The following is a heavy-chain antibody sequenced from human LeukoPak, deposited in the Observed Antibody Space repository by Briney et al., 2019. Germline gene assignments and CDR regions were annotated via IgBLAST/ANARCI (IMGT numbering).Heavy chain of an antibody. V-gene: IGHV3-30*18. Sequence: PGGSLRLSCAASEFTFSSYWMSWVRQAPGKGLEWVAAISYDGSNKHYADSVKGRFTISRDNSKNTLSLQMNSLRAADTAVYYCAKAAKYYYDSSDYYDYWGQGTLVTVSS. J-gene: IGHJ4*02. CDR3: AKAAKYYYDSSDYYDY. CDR2: ISYDGSNK. D-gene: IGHD3-22*01. CDR1: EFTFSSYW.